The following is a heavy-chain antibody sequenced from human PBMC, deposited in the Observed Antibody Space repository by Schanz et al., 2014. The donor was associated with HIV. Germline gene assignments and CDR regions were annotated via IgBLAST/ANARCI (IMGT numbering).Heavy chain of an antibody. CDR2: ISTSNGNT. V-gene: IGHV1-18*01. CDR3: ARTDYDILTGYSLGYYGMDV. J-gene: IGHJ6*02. D-gene: IGHD3-9*01. CDR1: GYIFTSNG. Sequence: QVQLVQSGAEVKKPGASVRVSCKTSGYIFTSNGISWVRQAPGQGLEWMGWISTSNGNTNYAQKFQGRVTMTTDTSTSTAYMELRSLRSDDTAVYYCARTDYDILTGYSLGYYGMDVWGQGTTVTVSS.